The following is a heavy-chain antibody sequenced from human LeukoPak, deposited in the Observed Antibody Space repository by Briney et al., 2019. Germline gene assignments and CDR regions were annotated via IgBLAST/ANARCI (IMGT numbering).Heavy chain of an antibody. V-gene: IGHV4-38-2*01. CDR1: RFSISGGYY. J-gene: IGHJ5*02. CDR3: TRGTLHLDT. Sequence: SETLSLTCAVSRFSISGGYYWGWIRQPPGKGLEWVATISHSGNTYFNPSLQSRVTVSLDTSKNQFSLNVTSVKAADTAMYYCTRGTLHLDTWGQGTLVIVSS. D-gene: IGHD2-15*01. CDR2: ISHSGNT.